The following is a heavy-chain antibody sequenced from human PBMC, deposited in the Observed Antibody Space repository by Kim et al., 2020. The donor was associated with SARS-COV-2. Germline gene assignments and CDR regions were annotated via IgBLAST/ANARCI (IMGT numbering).Heavy chain of an antibody. CDR1: GFTFTRVW. D-gene: IGHD2-21*01. J-gene: IGHJ4*02. CDR2: LRSRVDGGTA. V-gene: IGHV3-15*01. CDR3: TTDYERIGGLCDGDMCHPASL. Sequence: GGSLRLSCAASGFTFTRVWLSWVRQAPGKGLEWVGRLRSRVDGGTADYAAPVKGRFTISRDDSKDTLYLQMNGLTTEVTAVYYCTTDYERIGGLCDGDMCHPASLWGQATLVTVSS.